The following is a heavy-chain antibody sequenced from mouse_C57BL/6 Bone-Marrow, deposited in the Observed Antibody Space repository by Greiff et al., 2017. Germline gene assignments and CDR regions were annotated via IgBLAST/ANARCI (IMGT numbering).Heavy chain of an antibody. CDR2: IYPRSGNT. Sequence: QVQLQQSGAELARPGASVKLSCKASGYTFTSYGISWVKQRTGQGLEWIGEIYPRSGNTSYNEKFTGKATLTADKSSSTAYMELRSLTSEDSAVYVWSRGHLRLRPCFAYWGQGTLVTVSA. CDR1: GYTFTSYG. CDR3: SRGHLRLRPCFAY. J-gene: IGHJ3*01. D-gene: IGHD3-2*02. V-gene: IGHV1-81*01.